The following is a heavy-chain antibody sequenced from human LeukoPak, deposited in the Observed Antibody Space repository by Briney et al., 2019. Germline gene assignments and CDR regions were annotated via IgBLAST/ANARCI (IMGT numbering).Heavy chain of an antibody. CDR3: ARDLGQYYDTSDNWFDP. D-gene: IGHD3-22*01. J-gene: IGHJ5*02. CDR2: INSDGINT. Sequence: PGGSLRLSRAASGFTFSSSWMHWVRHAPGKGLVWVSRINSDGINTSYADSVKGRFTISRDNAKNTLNLQMNSLRAEDTAVYYCARDLGQYYDTSDNWFDPWGQGTLVTVSS. CDR1: GFTFSSSW. V-gene: IGHV3-74*01.